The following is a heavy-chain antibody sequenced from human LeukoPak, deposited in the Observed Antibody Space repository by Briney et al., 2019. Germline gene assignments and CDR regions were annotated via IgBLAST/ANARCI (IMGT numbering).Heavy chain of an antibody. CDR2: MYYSGST. Sequence: SGPLSLPCPVSGGSIKRGGYYGDWIRQHPGEGLGGIGYMYYSGSTYYNPSLKSRVTISVDTSKNQLSLKLSSVTAADTAVYYCARSDCSRISCYYMDVWGKGTTVTVSS. CDR1: GGSIKRGGYY. V-gene: IGHV4-31*03. CDR3: ARSDCSRISCYYMDV. D-gene: IGHD2-2*01. J-gene: IGHJ6*03.